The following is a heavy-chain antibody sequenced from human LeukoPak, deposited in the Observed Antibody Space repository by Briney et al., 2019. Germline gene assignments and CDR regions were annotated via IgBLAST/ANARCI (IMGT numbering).Heavy chain of an antibody. V-gene: IGHV3-23*01. CDR3: AKVGVKSPKVGHPGWFDP. J-gene: IGHJ5*02. Sequence: GGSLRLSCAASGFTFSSYAMSWVRQAPGKGLEWVSAISGSGGSTYYADSVKGRFTTSRDNSKNTLYLQMNSLRAEDTAVYYCAKVGVKSPKVGHPGWFDPWGQGTLVTVSS. CDR1: GFTFSSYA. CDR2: ISGSGGST.